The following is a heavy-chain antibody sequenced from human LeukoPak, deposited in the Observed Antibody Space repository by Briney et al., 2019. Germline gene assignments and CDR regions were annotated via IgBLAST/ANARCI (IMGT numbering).Heavy chain of an antibody. Sequence: SETLSLTCTVSGYSISSGYYWGWIRQPPGKGLEWIASIYHSGNTYYNPSLKSRLTISVDTSKNQFSLKLSSVTAADTGVYYCATVQPEFDYWGRGTLVTVSS. D-gene: IGHD1-14*01. V-gene: IGHV4-38-2*02. J-gene: IGHJ4*02. CDR2: IYHSGNT. CDR3: ATVQPEFDY. CDR1: GYSISSGYY.